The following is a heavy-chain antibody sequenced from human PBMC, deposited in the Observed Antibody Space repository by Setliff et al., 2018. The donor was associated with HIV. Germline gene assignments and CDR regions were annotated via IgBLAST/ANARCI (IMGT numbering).Heavy chain of an antibody. J-gene: IGHJ6*02. CDR1: GGSISSYY. CDR3: ARIFGDQGYYYGMDV. CDR2: IYYSGST. Sequence: SETLSLTCTVSGGSISSYYWSWIRQPPGKGLEWIGYIYYSGSTNYNPSLKSRVTISADTSKNQFSLKLSSVIAAGTAVYYCARIFGDQGYYYGMDVWGQGTTGTVSS. D-gene: IGHD3-3*01. V-gene: IGHV4-59*01.